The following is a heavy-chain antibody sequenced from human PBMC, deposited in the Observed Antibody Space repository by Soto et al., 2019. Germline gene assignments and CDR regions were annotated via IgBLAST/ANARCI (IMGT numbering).Heavy chain of an antibody. CDR1: GFTFSSYD. CDR3: ARATTYYYDSSGTYDY. J-gene: IGHJ4*02. D-gene: IGHD3-22*01. CDR2: IGTAGDT. V-gene: IGHV3-13*01. Sequence: GGSLRLSCAASGFTFSSYDIHWVRQATGKGLEWVSAIGTAGDTYYPGSVKGRFTISRENAKNSLYLQMNSLRAGDTAVYYCARATTYYYDSSGTYDYWGQGTLVTVSS.